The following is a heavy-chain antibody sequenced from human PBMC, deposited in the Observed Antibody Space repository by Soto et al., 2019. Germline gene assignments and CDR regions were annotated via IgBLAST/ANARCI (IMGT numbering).Heavy chain of an antibody. V-gene: IGHV1-18*01. CDR2: ISGFNGNT. CDR1: GYSFTNYG. D-gene: IGHD6-19*01. Sequence: QDQLVQSGAEVKKPGASVTVSCKASGYSFTNYGITWVRQVPGQGLGWLGWISGFNGNTHYAQKLEGRVTMTTGASTSTSYLVLMSLRSDDTVVYYCVRYRGVAPPLAGNTHYYYYMDVWGKGTTVTVSS. J-gene: IGHJ6*03. CDR3: VRYRGVAPPLAGNTHYYYYMDV.